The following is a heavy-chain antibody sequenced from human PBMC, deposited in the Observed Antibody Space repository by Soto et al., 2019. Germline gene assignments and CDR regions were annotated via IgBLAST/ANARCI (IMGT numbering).Heavy chain of an antibody. CDR2: IIPIFGTA. Sequence: QVQLVQSGAEVKKPGSSVKVSCKASGGTFSSHGISWVRQAPGQGLEWMGGIIPIFGTANYAQKFQGRVTIITDESTSTAYMELSSLRSEDTAVYYCARPGSRGDYYNGMDVWCQGTTVTVSS. CDR1: GGTFSSHG. D-gene: IGHD1-26*01. V-gene: IGHV1-69*05. J-gene: IGHJ6*02. CDR3: ARPGSRGDYYNGMDV.